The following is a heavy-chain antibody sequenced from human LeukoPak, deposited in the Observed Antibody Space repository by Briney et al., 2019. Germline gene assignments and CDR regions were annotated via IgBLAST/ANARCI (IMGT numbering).Heavy chain of an antibody. J-gene: IGHJ4*02. Sequence: ASVKVSCKASGYTFISYYMHWVRQAPGQGFEWMGVINPSGGSTTYAQKFQGRVTMTRDTSTSTVYMELSSLRSEDTAVYYCARERMYSSLFHLFYYWGQGTLVTVSS. CDR2: INPSGGST. D-gene: IGHD6-6*01. V-gene: IGHV1-46*01. CDR1: GYTFISYY. CDR3: ARERMYSSLFHLFYY.